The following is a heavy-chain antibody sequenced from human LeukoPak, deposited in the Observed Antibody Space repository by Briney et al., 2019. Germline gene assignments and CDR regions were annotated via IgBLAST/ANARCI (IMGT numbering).Heavy chain of an antibody. J-gene: IGHJ4*02. CDR3: ARVAKWNYDFDY. CDR2: IYYTGNT. CDR1: HDSISGYY. V-gene: IGHV4-59*01. Sequence: LGTLSLSCSVSHDSISGYYWRWIRQPPGGGLEWIGNIYYTGNTNYNPSPKSRVTISVDRSENQFSLKLSSVTAADTAMYFCARVAKWNYDFDYWGQGTLVTVSS. D-gene: IGHD1-7*01.